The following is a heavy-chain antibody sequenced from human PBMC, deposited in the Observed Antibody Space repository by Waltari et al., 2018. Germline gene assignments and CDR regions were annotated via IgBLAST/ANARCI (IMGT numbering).Heavy chain of an antibody. D-gene: IGHD5-18*01. CDR1: GFTFSSYS. Sequence: EVQLVESGGGLVKPGGSLRLSCAASGFTFSSYSMNWVRQAPGKGLELVSSISSSSSYIYYADSVKGRFTSSRDNSKNTLYLQMNSLRAEDTAVYYCAGEEYSYGPWAFDIWGQGTMVTVSS. V-gene: IGHV3-21*01. CDR3: AGEEYSYGPWAFDI. J-gene: IGHJ3*02. CDR2: ISSSSSYI.